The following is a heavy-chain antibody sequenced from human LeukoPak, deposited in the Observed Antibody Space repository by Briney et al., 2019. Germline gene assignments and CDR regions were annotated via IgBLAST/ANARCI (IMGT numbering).Heavy chain of an antibody. CDR2: ISYDGSNK. Sequence: PGGSLRLSCAASGFTFSSYGMHWVRQAPGKGQEWVAVISYDGSNKYYADSVKGRFTISRDNSKNTLYLQMNSLRAEDTAVYYCAKSFPSGELPDYWGQGTLVTVSS. D-gene: IGHD3-10*01. J-gene: IGHJ4*02. CDR3: AKSFPSGELPDY. V-gene: IGHV3-30*18. CDR1: GFTFSSYG.